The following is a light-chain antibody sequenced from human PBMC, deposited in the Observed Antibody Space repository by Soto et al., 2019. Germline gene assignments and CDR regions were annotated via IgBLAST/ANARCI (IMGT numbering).Light chain of an antibody. CDR1: QSVSSY. CDR3: QQRSNWPPSIT. V-gene: IGKV3-11*01. Sequence: EIVLTQSPATLSLSPGERETLSCRASQSVSSYLAWYQQKPGQAPRLLIYDASNRATGIPARFSGSGSGTDFTLTISSLEPEDFAVYYCQQRSNWPPSITFGQGTRLEIK. CDR2: DAS. J-gene: IGKJ5*01.